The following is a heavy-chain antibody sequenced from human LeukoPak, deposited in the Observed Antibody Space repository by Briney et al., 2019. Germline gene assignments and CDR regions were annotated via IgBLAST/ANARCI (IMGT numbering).Heavy chain of an antibody. J-gene: IGHJ4*02. V-gene: IGHV3-23*01. CDR1: GFTFDSYA. CDR2: IAAGGGGI. D-gene: IGHD5-24*01. Sequence: SGGSLRLSCAASGFTFDSYALTWVRQAPGKGLEWVSVIAAGGGGIQYADSVKGRFTISRDNAKNSLYLQMNSLRDEDTAVYYCARAGGDGYNPMWDYWGQGTLVTVSS. CDR3: ARAGGDGYNPMWDY.